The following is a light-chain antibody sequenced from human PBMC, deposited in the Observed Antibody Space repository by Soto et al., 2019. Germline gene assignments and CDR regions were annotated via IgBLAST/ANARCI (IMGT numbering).Light chain of an antibody. CDR2: DVS. CDR1: SGDVGGHNY. CDR3: SSYASSSTLYV. Sequence: QSALTQPASVSGSPGQSITTSCTGTSGDVGGHNYVSWYQQHPGKAPKLMIYDVSNRPSGVSNRFSGSKSGNTASLTISGLQAEDEADYYCSSYASSSTLYVFGTGTKLTVL. V-gene: IGLV2-14*01. J-gene: IGLJ1*01.